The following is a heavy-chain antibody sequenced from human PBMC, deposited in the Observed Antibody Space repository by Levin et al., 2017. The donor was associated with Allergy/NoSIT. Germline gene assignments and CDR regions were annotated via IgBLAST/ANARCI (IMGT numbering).Heavy chain of an antibody. J-gene: IGHJ4*02. CDR3: ARDYGDPYYFDC. V-gene: IGHV4-4*02. CDR2: IYHSGSA. Sequence: SQTLSLTCAVSGGSISSNNWWNWVRQPPGKGLEWIGEIYHSGSANYNSSLKSRVTISVDKSKNQFSLSLSSVTAADTAVYYCARDYGDPYYFDCWGRGTLVTVSS. D-gene: IGHD4-17*01. CDR1: GGSISSNNW.